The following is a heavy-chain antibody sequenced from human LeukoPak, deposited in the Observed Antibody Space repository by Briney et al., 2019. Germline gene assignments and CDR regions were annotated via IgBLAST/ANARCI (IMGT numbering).Heavy chain of an antibody. D-gene: IGHD3-10*01. CDR2: ISGSGGST. CDR1: GFTFSSYA. CDR3: ARDLYGSDDY. V-gene: IGHV3-23*01. J-gene: IGHJ4*02. Sequence: GGSLRLSCAASGFTFSSYAMSWVRQAPGKGLEWVSAISGSGGSTYYADSVKGRFTISRDNSKNTLYLQLNSLRAEDTAVYYCARDLYGSDDYWGQGTLVTVSS.